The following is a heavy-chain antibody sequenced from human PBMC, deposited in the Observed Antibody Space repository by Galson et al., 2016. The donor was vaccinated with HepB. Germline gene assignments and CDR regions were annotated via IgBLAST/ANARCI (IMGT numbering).Heavy chain of an antibody. V-gene: IGHV3-23*01. Sequence: SLRLSCAASGFTFSDYAMSWVRQAPGKGLEWVSGISGNGGRTYYADSVEGRFTISRDNSKNTLYLQMNSQRAEDTAIYYCAQSSYDYVWGSYRFDSWGQGTLVTVSS. CDR3: AQSSYDYVWGSYRFDS. D-gene: IGHD3-16*02. CDR1: GFTFSDYA. CDR2: ISGNGGRT. J-gene: IGHJ4*02.